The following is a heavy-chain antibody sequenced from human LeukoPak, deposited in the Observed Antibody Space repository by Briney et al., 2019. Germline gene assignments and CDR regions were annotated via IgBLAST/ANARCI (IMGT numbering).Heavy chain of an antibody. D-gene: IGHD6-13*01. Sequence: ASVKVSCKASGYSFTSYGISWARQAPGQGLEWMGWISTYNGNTNYAQKLQGRVTMTTDTSTSTAYMELRSLRSDDTAVYYCARGHSSRPLDYWGQGTLVTVSS. CDR2: ISTYNGNT. V-gene: IGHV1-18*01. CDR1: GYSFTSYG. J-gene: IGHJ4*02. CDR3: ARGHSSRPLDY.